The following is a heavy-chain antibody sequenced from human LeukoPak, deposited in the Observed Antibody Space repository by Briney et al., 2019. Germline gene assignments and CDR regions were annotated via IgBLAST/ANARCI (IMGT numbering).Heavy chain of an antibody. Sequence: PSETLSLTCTVSGGSISSGGYYWSWIRQPPGKGLEWIGYIYHSGSTYYNPSLKSRVTISVDRSKNQFSLKLSSVTAADTAVYYCARWGGYYDILTGLDYWGQGTLVTVSS. CDR2: IYHSGST. V-gene: IGHV4-30-2*01. D-gene: IGHD3-9*01. CDR3: ARWGGYYDILTGLDY. CDR1: GGSISSGGYY. J-gene: IGHJ4*02.